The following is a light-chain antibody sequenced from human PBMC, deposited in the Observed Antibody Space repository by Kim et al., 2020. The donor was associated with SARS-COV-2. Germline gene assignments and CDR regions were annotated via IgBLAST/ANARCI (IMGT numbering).Light chain of an antibody. Sequence: VALGQPVRITCQGDSLRSYYAPWYHQKPGQAPIVVIYGKNNRPSGIPDRFSGSSSGNTASLTITGTQAGDEADYYCNSRDSNDNVVFGGGTQLTVL. V-gene: IGLV3-19*01. CDR1: SLRSYY. J-gene: IGLJ2*01. CDR3: NSRDSNDNVV. CDR2: GKN.